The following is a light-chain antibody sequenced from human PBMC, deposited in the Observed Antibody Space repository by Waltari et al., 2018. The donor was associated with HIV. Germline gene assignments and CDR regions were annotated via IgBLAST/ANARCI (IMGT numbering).Light chain of an antibody. V-gene: IGLV1-47*01. J-gene: IGLJ3*02. CDR2: RNN. CDR3: AAWDDSLSGPV. CDR1: SSNLGSTY. Sequence: GQRVTIPCSGSSSNLGSTYVYWYQQLPGTAPKLLIYRNNKRPSGGPDRFSGSKSATSASLAISGLRSEDEADYYCAAWDDSLSGPVFGGGTKLTVL.